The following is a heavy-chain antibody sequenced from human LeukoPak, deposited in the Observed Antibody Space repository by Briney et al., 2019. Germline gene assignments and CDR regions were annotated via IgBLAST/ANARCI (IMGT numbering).Heavy chain of an antibody. J-gene: IGHJ1*01. V-gene: IGHV4-59*12. CDR1: GGSISSYY. D-gene: IGHD3-16*01. CDR3: ARGPYVWLGRNIRKYFQH. Sequence: PSETLSLTCTVSGGSISSYYWSWIRQPPGKGLEWIGYIYYSGSTNYNPSLKSRVTISVDTSKNQFSLKLSPVTAADTAVYYCARGPYVWLGRNIRKYFQHWGQGTLVTVSS. CDR2: IYYSGST.